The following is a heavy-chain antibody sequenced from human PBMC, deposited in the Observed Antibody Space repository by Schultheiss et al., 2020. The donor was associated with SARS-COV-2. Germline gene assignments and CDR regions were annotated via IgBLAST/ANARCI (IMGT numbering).Heavy chain of an antibody. V-gene: IGHV3-49*04. CDR2: IRSKAYGGTT. CDR1: GFTFGDYA. J-gene: IGHJ2*01. CDR3: AKDLSAYSDHVPWYFDL. Sequence: GGSLRLSCAASGFTFGDYAMSWVRQAPGKGLEWVGFIRSKAYGGTTEYAASVKGRFTISRDDSKSIAYLQMNSLRAEDTAVYYCAKDLSAYSDHVPWYFDLWGRGTLVTVSS. D-gene: IGHD4-17*01.